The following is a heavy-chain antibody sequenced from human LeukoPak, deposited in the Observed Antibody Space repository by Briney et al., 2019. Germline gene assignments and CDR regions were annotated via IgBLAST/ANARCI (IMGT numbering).Heavy chain of an antibody. CDR3: ARIMLSWRGFDC. V-gene: IGHV4-31*03. Sequence: PSETLSLTRTVSGGSISNGDHYWSWIRQHPGRGLEWIGHIYYSGSTYYNPSLKSRGIISVETSKNQFSLKLSSVTAADTAVYYCARIMLSWRGFDCWGQGPLVTVSS. CDR1: GGSISNGDHY. D-gene: IGHD3-10*02. J-gene: IGHJ4*02. CDR2: IYYSGST.